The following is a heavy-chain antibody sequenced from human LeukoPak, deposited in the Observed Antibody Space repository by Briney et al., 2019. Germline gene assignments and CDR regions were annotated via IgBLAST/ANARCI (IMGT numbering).Heavy chain of an antibody. J-gene: IGHJ6*02. Sequence: GASVKVSCKASGYTFTSYGISWVRQAPGQGLEWMGWMNPNSGNTGYAQKFQGRVTMTRNTSISTAYMELSSLRSEDTAVYYCASHSNYYYGMDVWGQGTTVTVSS. CDR3: ASHSNYYYGMDV. V-gene: IGHV1-8*02. CDR1: GYTFTSYG. CDR2: MNPNSGNT.